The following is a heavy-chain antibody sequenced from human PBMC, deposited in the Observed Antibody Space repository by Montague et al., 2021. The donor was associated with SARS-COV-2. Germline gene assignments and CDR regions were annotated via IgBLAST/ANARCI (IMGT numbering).Heavy chain of an antibody. V-gene: IGHV3-23*01. CDR1: GFTFSSYA. Sequence: SLRLSCAASGFTFSSYAMSWVRQAPGKGLGWVSAISGSGGSTYYADSVKGRFTISRDNSKNTQYLQMNSLRAEDTAVYYCAKDRIVVVVAALFDPWGQGTLVTVSS. D-gene: IGHD2-15*01. CDR2: ISGSGGST. CDR3: AKDRIVVVVAALFDP. J-gene: IGHJ5*02.